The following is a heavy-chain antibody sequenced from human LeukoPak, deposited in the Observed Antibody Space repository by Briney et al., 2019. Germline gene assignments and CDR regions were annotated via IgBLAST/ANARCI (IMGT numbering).Heavy chain of an antibody. CDR2: IYSGGST. D-gene: IGHD5-24*01. Sequence: PGGSLRLSCAASGFXVSSKYISWVRQAPGKGLEWVSVIYSGGSTYYADSVKGRFTISRDNSKNTVYLQVNSLRAEDTAVYYCARESSGWLQLFDYWGQGTLVTVSS. CDR1: GFXVSSKY. J-gene: IGHJ4*02. CDR3: ARESSGWLQLFDY. V-gene: IGHV3-66*01.